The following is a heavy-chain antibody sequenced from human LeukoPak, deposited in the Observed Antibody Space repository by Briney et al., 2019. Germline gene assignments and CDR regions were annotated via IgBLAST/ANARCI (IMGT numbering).Heavy chain of an antibody. D-gene: IGHD2-15*01. CDR2: IYYSGST. J-gene: IGHJ6*03. CDR1: GGSISSYY. Sequence: SETLSLTCTVSGGSISSYYWSRIRQPPGKGLEWIGYIYYSGSTNYNPSLKSRVTISVDTSKNQFSLKLSSVTAADTAVYYCARDRGSGGSHLYYMDVWGKGTTVTVSS. CDR3: ARDRGSGGSHLYYMDV. V-gene: IGHV4-59*01.